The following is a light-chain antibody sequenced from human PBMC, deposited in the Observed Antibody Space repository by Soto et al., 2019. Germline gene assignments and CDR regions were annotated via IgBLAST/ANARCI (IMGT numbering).Light chain of an antibody. J-gene: IGKJ4*01. CDR2: DTS. Sequence: EVVMTQSPATLSVSPGERATLSCRASRGIGSTVAWYQQKPGQTPRLLIYDTSTRATGVPARFIGSASVTEFTLTITRPQSEDFAVYYCQHYVNWPLTFGGGSRVENK. CDR3: QHYVNWPLT. CDR1: RGIGST. V-gene: IGKV3-15*01.